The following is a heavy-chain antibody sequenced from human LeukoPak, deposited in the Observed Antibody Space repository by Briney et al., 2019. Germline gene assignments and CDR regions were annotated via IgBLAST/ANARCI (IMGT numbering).Heavy chain of an antibody. CDR1: GGSISSSFYY. Sequence: PSETLSLTCTVSGGSISSSFYYWGWIRQPPGKGLEWIGSIYYSGSTYYNPSLKSRVTISVDTSKNQFSLKLSFVTAADTAVYYCARDLGAYYYDSSGYGDAFDIWGQGTMVTVSS. V-gene: IGHV4-39*07. J-gene: IGHJ3*02. CDR3: ARDLGAYYYDSSGYGDAFDI. D-gene: IGHD3-22*01. CDR2: IYYSGST.